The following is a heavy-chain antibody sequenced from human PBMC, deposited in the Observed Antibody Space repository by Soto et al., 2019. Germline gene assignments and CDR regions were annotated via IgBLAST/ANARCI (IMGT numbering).Heavy chain of an antibody. CDR1: GFTFSSYS. CDR2: ISSSSSYI. CDR3: ARVRGYYYYYYMDV. V-gene: IGHV3-21*04. Sequence: GSLRLSCAASGFTFSSYSMNWVRQAPGKGLEWVSSISSSSSYIYYADSVKGRFTISRDNSKNTLYLQMNGLRVEDTAVYYCARVRGYYYYYYMDVWGKGTTVTVSS. J-gene: IGHJ6*03.